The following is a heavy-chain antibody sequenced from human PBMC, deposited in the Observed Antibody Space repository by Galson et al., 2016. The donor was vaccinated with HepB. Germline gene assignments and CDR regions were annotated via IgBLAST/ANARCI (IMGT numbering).Heavy chain of an antibody. D-gene: IGHD3-10*01. CDR2: ISYSENI. V-gene: IGHV4-59*08. CDR3: VREIGGGSFDS. J-gene: IGHJ4*02. Sequence: SETLSLTCTVSDASIVSDSWSWIRQPPGMGLEWVGNISYSENINYNPSLKSRATISIDTSKNHLSLKLTSVTVADTAVDFCVREIGGGSFDSWGQGTLVTVST. CDR1: DASIVSDS.